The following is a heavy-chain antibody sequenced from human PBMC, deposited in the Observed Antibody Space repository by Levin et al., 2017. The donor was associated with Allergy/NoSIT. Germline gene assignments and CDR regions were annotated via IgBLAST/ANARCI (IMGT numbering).Heavy chain of an antibody. D-gene: IGHD5-12*01. CDR1: GGSISSYY. CDR3: AREATSGFDY. V-gene: IGHV4-59*01. CDR2: IYYSGST. J-gene: IGHJ4*02. Sequence: SETLSLTCTVSGGSISSYYWSWIRQPPGKGLEWNGFIYYSGSTNYNPSLKSRVTISVDTSKNQFSLKLSSVTAADTAVYYCAREATSGFDYWGQGTLVTVSS.